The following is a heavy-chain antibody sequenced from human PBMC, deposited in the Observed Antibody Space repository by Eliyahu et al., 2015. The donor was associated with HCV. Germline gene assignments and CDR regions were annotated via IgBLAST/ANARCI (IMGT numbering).Heavy chain of an antibody. CDR2: IVYDGNNK. J-gene: IGHJ4*02. V-gene: IGHV3-33*06. Sequence: QVHLVESGGGVVQPGRSLXLSCAASGFXXSNYGMXWVRQAPGKGLEGVAVIVYDGNNKFYXDSVKGRFTISRDNSKNTLYLQMNSLRAEDTAVYYCSKDWGRGWGFADFWGQGTLVTVSA. D-gene: IGHD3-10*01. CDR3: SKDWGRGWGFADF. CDR1: GFXXSNYG.